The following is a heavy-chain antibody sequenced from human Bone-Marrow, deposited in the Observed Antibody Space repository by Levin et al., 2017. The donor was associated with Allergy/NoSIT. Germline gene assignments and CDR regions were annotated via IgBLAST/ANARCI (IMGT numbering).Heavy chain of an antibody. CDR1: GYSFTGFY. CDR3: SRRPHYYDSSGYYGSHAFDI. D-gene: IGHD3-22*01. Sequence: ASVKVSCKASGYSFTGFYLHWIRQAPRQGLEWMGWISPNSGGTNYAQKFQGRVTMSRDTTISTAYMELSRLRSDDTAVYYCSRRPHYYDSSGYYGSHAFDIWGQGTMVTVSS. V-gene: IGHV1-2*02. CDR2: ISPNSGGT. J-gene: IGHJ3*02.